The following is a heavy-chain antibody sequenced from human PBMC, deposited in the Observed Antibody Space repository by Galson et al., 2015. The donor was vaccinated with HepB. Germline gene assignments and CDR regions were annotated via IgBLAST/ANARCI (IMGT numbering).Heavy chain of an antibody. V-gene: IGHV3-48*04. CDR3: ARVPGPYCSGGSCNFFDY. J-gene: IGHJ4*02. Sequence: SLRLSCAASGFTFSSYSMNWVRQAPGKGLEWVSYISSSSSTIYYADSVKGRFTISRDNAKNSLYLQMNSLRAEDTAVYYCARVPGPYCSGGSCNFFDYWGQGTLVTVSS. D-gene: IGHD2-15*01. CDR2: ISSSSSTI. CDR1: GFTFSSYS.